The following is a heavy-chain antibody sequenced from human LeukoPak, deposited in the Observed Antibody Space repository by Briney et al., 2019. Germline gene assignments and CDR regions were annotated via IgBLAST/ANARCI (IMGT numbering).Heavy chain of an antibody. V-gene: IGHV3-15*01. CDR3: TTDPGNYEIF. J-gene: IGHJ4*02. CDR1: GLTFTNAW. Sequence: GGSLRLSCAPSGLTFTNAWMSWVRRAPGKGLEWVGRIKSKTDGGTLDYAPPVKGRFTISRDDSRNTLSLEMNFLKTEDTAVYYCTTDPGNYEIFWGQGTLVSVSS. D-gene: IGHD4-11*01. CDR2: IKSKTDGGTL.